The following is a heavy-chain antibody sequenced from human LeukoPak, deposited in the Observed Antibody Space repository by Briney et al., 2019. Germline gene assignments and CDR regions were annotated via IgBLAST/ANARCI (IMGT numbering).Heavy chain of an antibody. CDR2: ISYDGSNK. D-gene: IGHD3-16*01. Sequence: PGGSLRLSCAASGFTFSSYAMHWVRQAPGKGLEWVAVISYDGSNKYYADSVKGRFTISRDNSKNTLYLQMNSLRAEDTAVYYCGTMITFGGVSPWGQGTMVTVSS. J-gene: IGHJ3*01. V-gene: IGHV3-30-3*01. CDR3: GTMITFGGVSP. CDR1: GFTFSSYA.